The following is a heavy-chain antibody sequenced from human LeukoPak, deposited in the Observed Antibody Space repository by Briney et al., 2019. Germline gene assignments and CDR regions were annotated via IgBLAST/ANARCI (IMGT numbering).Heavy chain of an antibody. CDR1: GFTFDDYA. CDR3: AREDKLELRTIDY. D-gene: IGHD1-7*01. Sequence: PGGSLRLSCAASGFTFDDYAMHWVRQAPGKGLEWVSGISWNSGSIGYADSVKGRFTISRDNAKNSLFLEMSSLRADDTAVYYCAREDKLELRTIDYWGQGTLVTVSS. J-gene: IGHJ4*02. V-gene: IGHV3-9*01. CDR2: ISWNSGSI.